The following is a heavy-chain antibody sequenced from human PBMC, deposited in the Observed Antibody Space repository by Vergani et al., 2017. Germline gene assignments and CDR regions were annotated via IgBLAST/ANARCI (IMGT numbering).Heavy chain of an antibody. Sequence: QVQLVQSGAEVKKPGSSVKVSCKASGGTFSSYAISWVRQAPGQGLEWMGRIIPIFGTANYAQKFQGRVTMTTDTSTSTAYMELSSLRSEDTAVYYCATDNRDSSGNYFDYWGQGTLVTVSS. D-gene: IGHD3-22*01. J-gene: IGHJ4*02. CDR1: GGTFSSYA. V-gene: IGHV1-69*06. CDR3: ATDNRDSSGNYFDY. CDR2: IIPIFGTA.